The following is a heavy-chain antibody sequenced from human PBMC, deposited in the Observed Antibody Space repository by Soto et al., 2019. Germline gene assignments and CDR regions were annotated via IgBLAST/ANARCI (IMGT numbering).Heavy chain of an antibody. CDR1: GFTFSRYW. J-gene: IGHJ5*02. V-gene: IGHV3-7*01. Sequence: DVQLVESGGGLVQPGGSLRLSCAASGFTFSRYWMSWVRQAPGKGPEWVASIKEDGSEIYYVDSVKGRFTISRDNAKNSLHLQMNSLRVEDTAMYYCAREYRWGQGSLGTVSA. CDR2: IKEDGSEI. CDR3: AREYR.